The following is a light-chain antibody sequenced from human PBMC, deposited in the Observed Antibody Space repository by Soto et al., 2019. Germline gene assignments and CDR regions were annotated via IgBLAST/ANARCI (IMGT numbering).Light chain of an antibody. J-gene: IGKJ3*01. V-gene: IGKV3-11*01. Sequence: EIVLTQSPATLSLSPGERATLSCRASQSVSSYLACYQQKPGQAPRLLIYDASNRATGIPARFSVSGSGTNFTLTISSLEPEDFAVYYCQPRSNWPHSFGPGNKVDIK. CDR3: QPRSNWPHS. CDR1: QSVSSY. CDR2: DAS.